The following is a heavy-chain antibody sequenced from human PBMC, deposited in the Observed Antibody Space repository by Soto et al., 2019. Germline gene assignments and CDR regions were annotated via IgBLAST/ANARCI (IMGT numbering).Heavy chain of an antibody. D-gene: IGHD6-6*01. Sequence: QLQLQESGPGLVKPSETLSLTCTVSGGSISSSSYYWGWIRQPPGKGLEWIGSIYYSGSTYYNPSLKSRVTISVDTSKNQFSLKLSSVTAADTAVYYCARLDNIAAHLDYWGQGTLVTVSS. CDR2: IYYSGST. J-gene: IGHJ4*02. V-gene: IGHV4-39*01. CDR3: ARLDNIAAHLDY. CDR1: GGSISSSSYY.